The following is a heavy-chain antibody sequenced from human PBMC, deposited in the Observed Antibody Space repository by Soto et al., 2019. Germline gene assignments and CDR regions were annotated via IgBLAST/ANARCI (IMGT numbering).Heavy chain of an antibody. V-gene: IGHV3-7*01. CDR1: GFSFNDYW. CDR2: IKYDGTER. D-gene: IGHD3-16*01. Sequence: XESLRLSCEASGFSFNDYWMNWVRQAPGKGPEWVASIKYDGTERSYVDSVKGRFTISRDNAKNSLYLQVHSLRAEDTAVYYCARDGGMPGLYFDLWGQGTLVTVPS. J-gene: IGHJ4*02. CDR3: ARDGGMPGLYFDL.